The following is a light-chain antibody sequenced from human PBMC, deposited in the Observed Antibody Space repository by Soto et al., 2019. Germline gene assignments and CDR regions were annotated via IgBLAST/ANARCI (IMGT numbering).Light chain of an antibody. J-gene: IGLJ1*01. CDR1: SSDVAFYNH. Sequence: QSALTQPASVSGSPGQSITISCTGTSSDVAFYNHVSWYQQHPGKAPKLLIYEVNNRPSGVSHRFSGSKSGNTASLTISGLQAEDEADYYCSLFASTHTYVFGTGTKVTVL. CDR3: SLFASTHTYV. V-gene: IGLV2-14*01. CDR2: EVN.